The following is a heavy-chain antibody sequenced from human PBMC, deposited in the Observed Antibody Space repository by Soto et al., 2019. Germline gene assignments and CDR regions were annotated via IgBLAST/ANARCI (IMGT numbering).Heavy chain of an antibody. V-gene: IGHV3-21*01. D-gene: IGHD2-15*01. CDR2: ISSSSNYI. Sequence: PGGSLRLSCGASGFIFRSYTMNWVRQAPGKGLEWVSSISSSSNYIKYADSLKGRFTISRDNAKSSLFLQMHSLRPDDTAFYYCARDADGYSFDYWGPGTLVTVSS. CDR3: ARDADGYSFDY. J-gene: IGHJ4*01. CDR1: GFIFRSYT.